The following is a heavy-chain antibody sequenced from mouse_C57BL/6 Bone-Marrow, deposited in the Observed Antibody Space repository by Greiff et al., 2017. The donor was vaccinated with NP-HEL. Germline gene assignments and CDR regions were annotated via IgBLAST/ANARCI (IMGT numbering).Heavy chain of an antibody. CDR2: IDPEDGDT. V-gene: IGHV14-2*01. CDR3: ARDTTVVATNYVDY. Sequence: VQLQPSGAELVKPGASVKLSCTASGFNIKDYYMHWVKQRTEQGLEWIGRIDPEDGDTKYAPKFQGKATITVDTSSNTAYLQLSSLTSEDTAVYYCARDTTVVATNYVDYWGQGTALTVSS. D-gene: IGHD1-1*01. J-gene: IGHJ2*01. CDR1: GFNIKDYY.